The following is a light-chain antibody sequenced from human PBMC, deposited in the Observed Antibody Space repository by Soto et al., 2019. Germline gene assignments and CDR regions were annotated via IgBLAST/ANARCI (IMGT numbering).Light chain of an antibody. CDR1: SSDVGGYNY. V-gene: IGLV2-14*01. Sequence: QSALTQPASVSGSPGQSITISCTGTSSDVGGYNYVSWYQQHPGKAPKLMIYDVSNRPSGVSNRFSGSKSGNTASLTISGLHAEDEADYYCSSYTSSSTPLYVFGTGTKVTV. CDR2: DVS. CDR3: SSYTSSSTPLYV. J-gene: IGLJ1*01.